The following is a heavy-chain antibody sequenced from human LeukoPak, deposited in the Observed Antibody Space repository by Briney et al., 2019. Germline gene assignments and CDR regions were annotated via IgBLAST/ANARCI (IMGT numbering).Heavy chain of an antibody. Sequence: SETLSLTCAVSGGSISSSNWWSWIRQPPGKGLEWIGEINHSGSTNYNPSLKSRVTISVDTSKNQFSLKLSSVTAADTAVYYCARHIAAAPYYFDYWGQGTLVTVSS. CDR1: GGSISSSNW. J-gene: IGHJ4*02. D-gene: IGHD6-13*01. CDR3: ARHIAAAPYYFDY. V-gene: IGHV4-4*02. CDR2: INHSGST.